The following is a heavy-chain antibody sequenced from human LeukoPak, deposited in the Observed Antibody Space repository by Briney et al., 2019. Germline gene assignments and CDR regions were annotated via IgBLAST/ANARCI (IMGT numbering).Heavy chain of an antibody. V-gene: IGHV3-23*01. D-gene: IGHD6-19*01. CDR1: GFTLSNYA. CDR3: AKDLRSGWCDYYFYYIDV. Sequence: PGGSLRLSCAASGFTLSNYAMSWIRQTPGKRLEWVSTVPGSGPNTYYADSVKGRFTISRDNSQNTLSLQMYRLRDEDTAVYYCAKDLRSGWCDYYFYYIDVWGKGTTVTVSS. J-gene: IGHJ6*03. CDR2: VPGSGPNT.